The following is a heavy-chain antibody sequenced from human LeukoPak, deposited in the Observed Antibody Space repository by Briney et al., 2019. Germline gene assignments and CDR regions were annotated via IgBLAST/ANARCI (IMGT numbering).Heavy chain of an antibody. V-gene: IGHV3-48*01. CDR3: ARDRRPIAAAGTYFDY. Sequence: GGSLRLSCAASGFTFSSYSMNWVRQAPGKGLEWVSYISSSSSTIYYADSVKGRFTISRDNAKNSLYLQMNSLRAEDTAVYYCARDRRPIAAAGTYFDYWGQGTLVTVSS. CDR1: GFTFSSYS. CDR2: ISSSSSTI. J-gene: IGHJ4*02. D-gene: IGHD6-13*01.